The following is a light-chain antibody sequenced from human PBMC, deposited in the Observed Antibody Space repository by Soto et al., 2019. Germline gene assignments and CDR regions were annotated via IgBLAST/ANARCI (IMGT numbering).Light chain of an antibody. CDR2: DDN. V-gene: IGLV1-51*01. J-gene: IGLJ1*01. CDR3: GPWDSRLSAYV. CDR1: SSNIGGNS. Sequence: VLTQPPSVSAAPGQKVTISFSGSSSNIGGNSVSWYQQLPGTAPKLLIYDDNKRPSGIPDRFSGSKSGTSATLGITGFQTGDEADYYCGPWDSRLSAYVFATGTKVT.